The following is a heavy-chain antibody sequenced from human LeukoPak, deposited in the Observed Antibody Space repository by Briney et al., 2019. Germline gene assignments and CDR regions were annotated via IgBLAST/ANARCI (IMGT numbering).Heavy chain of an antibody. J-gene: IGHJ3*02. V-gene: IGHV1-8*01. CDR1: GYTFSSYG. CDR3: ARGPRGSGWAHDAFDI. CDR2: MNPNSGNT. Sequence: GASVKVSCKTSGYTFSSYGINWVRQASGQGLEGMGWMNPNSGNTGYAEKFQGSVTMARDTSINTAYMDLSSLESDDTAVYYCARGPRGSGWAHDAFDIWGQGTMVTVSS. D-gene: IGHD6-19*01.